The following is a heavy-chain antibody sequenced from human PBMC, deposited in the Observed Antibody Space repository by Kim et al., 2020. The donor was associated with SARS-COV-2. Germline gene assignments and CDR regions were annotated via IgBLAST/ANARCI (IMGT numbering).Heavy chain of an antibody. V-gene: IGHV3-33*06. Sequence: GGSLRLSCAASGFTFSSYAMHWVRQAPGKGLEWVAVIWYDGSNKYYADSVKGRFTISRDNSKNTLYLQMNSLRAEDTAVYYCAKDKSSRLSANWFDPWGQGTLVTVSS. J-gene: IGHJ5*02. D-gene: IGHD3-22*01. CDR3: AKDKSSRLSANWFDP. CDR1: GFTFSSYA. CDR2: IWYDGSNK.